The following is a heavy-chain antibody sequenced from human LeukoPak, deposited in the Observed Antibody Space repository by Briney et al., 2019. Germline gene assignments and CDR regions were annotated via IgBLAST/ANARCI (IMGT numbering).Heavy chain of an antibody. D-gene: IGHD4-17*01. J-gene: IGHJ6*03. CDR2: IYYSGST. V-gene: IGHV4-59*01. CDR3: AREKHHITYGDYYYHYMDV. Sequence: SETLSLTCTVSGGSISSYYWSWIRQPPGKGLEWIGYIYYSGSTNYNPSLKSRVTISVDTSKNQFSLKLSSVTAADTAVYYCAREKHHITYGDYYYHYMDVWGKGTTVTVSS. CDR1: GGSISSYY.